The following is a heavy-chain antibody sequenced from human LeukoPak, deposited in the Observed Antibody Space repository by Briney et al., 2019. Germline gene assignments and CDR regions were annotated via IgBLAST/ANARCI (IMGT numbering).Heavy chain of an antibody. D-gene: IGHD2-21*01. J-gene: IGHJ4*02. V-gene: IGHV3-23*01. Sequence: GGSLRLSCVGSGFTFRSHAMSWVRQAPEKGLEFVSGIYENGGTTYYADSVKGRFSISRDNSKNTLYLQMDRLRGEDTAVYYCAKDFRIGYSAHFDYWGQGALVTVSS. CDR3: AKDFRIGYSAHFDY. CDR1: GFTFRSHA. CDR2: IYENGGTT.